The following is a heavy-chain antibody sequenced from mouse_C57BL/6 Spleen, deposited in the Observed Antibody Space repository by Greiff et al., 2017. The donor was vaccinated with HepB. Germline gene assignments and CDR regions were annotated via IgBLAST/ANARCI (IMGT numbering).Heavy chain of an antibody. CDR3: AKKNGSSYGYFDV. J-gene: IGHJ1*03. CDR2: IWRGGST. Sequence: QVQLQQSGPGLVQPSQSLSITCTVSGFSLTSYGVHWVRQSPGKGLEWLGVIWRGGSTDYNAAFMSRLSITKDNSKSQVFFKMNSLQADDTAIYYGAKKNGSSYGYFDVWGTGTTVTVSS. D-gene: IGHD1-1*01. CDR1: GFSLTSYG. V-gene: IGHV2-5*01.